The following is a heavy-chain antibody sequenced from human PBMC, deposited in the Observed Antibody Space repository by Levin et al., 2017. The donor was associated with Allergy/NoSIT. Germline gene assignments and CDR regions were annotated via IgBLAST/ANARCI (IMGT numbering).Heavy chain of an antibody. Sequence: PSETLSLTCTVSGGSISSGGYYWSWIRQHPGKGLEWIGYIYYSGSTYYNPSLKSRVTISVDTSKNQFSLKLSSVTAADTAVYYCARVQIVVVPAAMLNWFDPWGQGTLVTVSS. CDR3: ARVQIVVVPAAMLNWFDP. CDR1: GGSISSGGYY. V-gene: IGHV4-31*03. CDR2: IYYSGST. J-gene: IGHJ5*02. D-gene: IGHD2-2*01.